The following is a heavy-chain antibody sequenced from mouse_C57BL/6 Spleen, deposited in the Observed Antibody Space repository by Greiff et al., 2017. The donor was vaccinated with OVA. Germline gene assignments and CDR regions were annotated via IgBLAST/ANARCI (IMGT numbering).Heavy chain of an antibody. D-gene: IGHD2-2*01. CDR3: AREWGSYGYGTGYAMDY. V-gene: IGHV3-6*01. CDR2: ISYDGSN. Sequence: VQLQQSGPGLVKPSQSLSLTCSVTGYSITSGYYWNWIRQFPGNKLEWMGYISYDGSNNYNPSLKNRISITRDPSKNQFFLKLNSVTTEDTATYYCAREWGSYGYGTGYAMDYWGQGTSVTVSS. CDR1: GYSITSGYY. J-gene: IGHJ4*01.